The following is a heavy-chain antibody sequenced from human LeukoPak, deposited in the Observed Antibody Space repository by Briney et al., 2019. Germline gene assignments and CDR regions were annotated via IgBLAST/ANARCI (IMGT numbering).Heavy chain of an antibody. D-gene: IGHD6-13*01. CDR1: GFTFSSYW. Sequence: GGSLRLSCAASGFTFSSYWMSWVRQAPGKGPEGVANIKQDGSEEYYVDSVKGRFTISRDNAKNSLYLQMNSLRAEDTAVYYCARDLGQQLRGDAFDIWGQGTMVTVSS. V-gene: IGHV3-7*03. CDR2: IKQDGSEE. J-gene: IGHJ3*02. CDR3: ARDLGQQLRGDAFDI.